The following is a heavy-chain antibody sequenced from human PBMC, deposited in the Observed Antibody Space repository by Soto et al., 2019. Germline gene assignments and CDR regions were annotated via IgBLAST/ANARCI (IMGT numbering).Heavy chain of an antibody. CDR3: ARGIEGWYQGRYYYGLDV. CDR1: GGSVSSGIYY. CDR2: IYYSGST. J-gene: IGHJ6*02. D-gene: IGHD6-19*01. Sequence: SETLSLTCTVSGGSVSSGIYYWSWIRQPPGKGLEWIGYIYYSGSTNYNPSLKSRVTISVDTSKNQFSLKLSSVTAADTAVYYCARGIEGWYQGRYYYGLDVWGQGTTVTDSS. V-gene: IGHV4-61*01.